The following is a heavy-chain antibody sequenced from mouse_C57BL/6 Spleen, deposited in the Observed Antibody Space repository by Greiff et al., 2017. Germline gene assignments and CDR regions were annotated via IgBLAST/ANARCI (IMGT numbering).Heavy chain of an antibody. J-gene: IGHJ4*01. D-gene: IGHD2-5*01. Sequence: QVQLQQSGAELARPGASVKLSCKASGYTFTSYGISWVKQRTGQGLEWIGEIYPRSGNTYYNEKFKGKATLTADTSSSTAYMELRSLTSEDSAVYFCARPYSNYVGYAMDYWGQGTSVTVSS. CDR3: ARPYSNYVGYAMDY. CDR2: IYPRSGNT. V-gene: IGHV1-81*01. CDR1: GYTFTSYG.